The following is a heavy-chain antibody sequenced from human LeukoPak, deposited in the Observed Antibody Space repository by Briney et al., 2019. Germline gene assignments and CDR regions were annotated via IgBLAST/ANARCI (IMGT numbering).Heavy chain of an antibody. D-gene: IGHD2-2*01. Sequence: ASVTVSFTASGYTFTIYGISWVRQAPGQGLEWMGWISAYNGNTNYAQKLQGRVTMTTDTSTSTAYMELRSLRSDDTAVYYCATGYCSSTSCYYFDYWGQGTLVTVS. CDR3: ATGYCSSTSCYYFDY. CDR2: ISAYNGNT. J-gene: IGHJ4*02. V-gene: IGHV1-18*01. CDR1: GYTFTIYG.